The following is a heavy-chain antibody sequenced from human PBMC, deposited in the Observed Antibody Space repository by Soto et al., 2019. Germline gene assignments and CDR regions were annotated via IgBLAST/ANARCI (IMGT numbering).Heavy chain of an antibody. Sequence: HPVGSLRLSCAASGFTFSSYAMHWVRQAPGKGLEWVAVISYDGSNKYYADPVKGRFTISRDNSKNTLYLQMNSLRAEDTAVYYCARDCGGQQLWGMDVWGQGTTVTVSS. D-gene: IGHD6-13*01. CDR1: GFTFSSYA. J-gene: IGHJ6*02. CDR3: ARDCGGQQLWGMDV. CDR2: ISYDGSNK. V-gene: IGHV3-30-3*01.